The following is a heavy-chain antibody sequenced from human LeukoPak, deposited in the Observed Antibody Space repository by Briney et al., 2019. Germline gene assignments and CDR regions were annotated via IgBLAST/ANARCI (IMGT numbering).Heavy chain of an antibody. CDR1: GGSISSRSYC. CDR3: ARGDVLRNFDWFGSLDP. CDR2: VHISGST. D-gene: IGHD3-9*01. V-gene: IGHV4-61*10. Sequence: PSETLSLTCTVSGGSISSRSYCWSWIRQPAGKGLEWIGHVHISGSTNYNSSLKSRVTISVDTSKNQFSLKLSSVTAADTAVYYCARGDVLRNFDWFGSLDPWGQGTLVTVSS. J-gene: IGHJ5*02.